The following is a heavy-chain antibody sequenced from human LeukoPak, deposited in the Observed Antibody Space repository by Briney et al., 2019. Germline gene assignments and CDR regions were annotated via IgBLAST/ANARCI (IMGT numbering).Heavy chain of an antibody. CDR2: INSDESGT. CDR1: GSTFSSYW. V-gene: IGHV3-74*01. J-gene: IGHJ5*02. CDR3: ARDLAPP. Sequence: GESLRLSCAASGSTFSSYWMHWVRHAPRKGLVWVSRINSDESGTSYADSVKGRCTISRDNAKNTLYLQMTSLSAEDTAVYYCARDLAPPWGQGTLVTVSS.